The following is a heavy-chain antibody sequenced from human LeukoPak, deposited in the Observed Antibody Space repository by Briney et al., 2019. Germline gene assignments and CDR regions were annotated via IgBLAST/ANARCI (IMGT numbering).Heavy chain of an antibody. D-gene: IGHD3-3*01. V-gene: IGHV3-30-3*01. Sequence: HPGGSLSLSCAASGFTFSSYAMGWVRQAPGKGLEWVAVISYDGSNKYYADSVKGRFTISRDNSKNTLYLQMNSLRAEDTAVYYCARDVSPWSGYYGTGYYSDYWGQGTLVTVSS. CDR1: GFTFSSYA. CDR3: ARDVSPWSGYYGTGYYSDY. CDR2: ISYDGSNK. J-gene: IGHJ4*02.